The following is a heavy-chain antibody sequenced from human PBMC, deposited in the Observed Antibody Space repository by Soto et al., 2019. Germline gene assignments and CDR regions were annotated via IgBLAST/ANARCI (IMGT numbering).Heavy chain of an antibody. CDR2: ISGSGGST. CDR1: GFTFSSYA. Sequence: EVQLLESGGGLVQPGGSLRLSCAASGFTFSSYAMSWVRQAPGKGPEWVSAISGSGGSTYYADSVKGRFTISRDNSKNTLYLQRNSRRAEDTAVYYCAKDPLVSGSSSWYSPYWFDPWGQGTLVTVSS. J-gene: IGHJ5*02. V-gene: IGHV3-23*01. CDR3: AKDPLVSGSSSWYSPYWFDP. D-gene: IGHD6-13*01.